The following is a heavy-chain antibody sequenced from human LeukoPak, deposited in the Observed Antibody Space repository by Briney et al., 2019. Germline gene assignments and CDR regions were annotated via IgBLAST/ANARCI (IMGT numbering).Heavy chain of an antibody. CDR3: AKHREVTPPRYYYYYMDV. CDR2: IRSNGITT. CDR1: GFTFSHYG. D-gene: IGHD4-23*01. Sequence: GTLRLSCAASGFTFSHYGMNWVRHTPGKGLEWVSGIRSNGITTYYADSVKGRFTTSRDSSKNTLYLQMNSLRAEDTAVYYCAKHREVTPPRYYYYYMDVWGKGTTVTISS. V-gene: IGHV3-23*01. J-gene: IGHJ6*03.